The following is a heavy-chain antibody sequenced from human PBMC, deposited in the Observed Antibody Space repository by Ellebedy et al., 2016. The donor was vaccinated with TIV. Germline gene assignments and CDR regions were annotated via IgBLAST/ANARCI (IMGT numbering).Heavy chain of an antibody. V-gene: IGHV5-51*01. CDR1: GYSFNKYW. D-gene: IGHD2-15*01. Sequence: GESLKISCKGSGYSFNKYWIGWVRQMPGKGLEWMGFVYPGDSDTIYSPSFQGQVTISADKSISTAYLQWSSLKASDTAMYYCARAAGGGYRYFDYWGQGTLVTVSS. CDR3: ARAAGGGYRYFDY. J-gene: IGHJ4*02. CDR2: VYPGDSDT.